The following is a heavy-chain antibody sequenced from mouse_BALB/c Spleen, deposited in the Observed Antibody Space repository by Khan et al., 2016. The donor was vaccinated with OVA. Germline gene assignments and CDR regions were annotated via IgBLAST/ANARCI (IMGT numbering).Heavy chain of an antibody. J-gene: IGHJ2*01. V-gene: IGHV1-76*01. CDR3: AREEALYYFDF. D-gene: IGHD3-2*02. CDR2: IYPGTDNT. CDR1: GYIFTSYW. Sequence: QVQLKQSGAELVRPGTSVRLSCKTSGYIFTSYWIHWVKQRSGQGLEWIARIYPGTDNTYYNEKFKDKATLTADKSSSTAYLQLSSLKSEDSAVFFCAREEALYYFDFWGEGTTLTVSS.